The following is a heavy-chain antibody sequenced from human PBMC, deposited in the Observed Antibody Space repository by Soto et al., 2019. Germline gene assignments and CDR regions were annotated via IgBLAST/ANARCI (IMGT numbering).Heavy chain of an antibody. J-gene: IGHJ6*02. CDR3: ARAPDILILRAYYYYGMDV. CDR2: ISYDGSNK. Sequence: QVQLVESGGGVVQPGRSLRLSCAASGFTFSSYAMHWVRQAPGKGLEWVAVISYDGSNKYYADSVKGRFTISRDNSKNTLYVQMHSLRPEDTAVYYCARAPDILILRAYYYYGMDVWGQGTTVTVSS. D-gene: IGHD3-9*01. V-gene: IGHV3-30-3*01. CDR1: GFTFSSYA.